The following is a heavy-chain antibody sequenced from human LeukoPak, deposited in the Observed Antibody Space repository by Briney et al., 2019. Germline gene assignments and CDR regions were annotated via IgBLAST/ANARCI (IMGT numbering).Heavy chain of an antibody. CDR1: GGSISSYY. CDR2: IYYSGST. V-gene: IGHV4-59*01. D-gene: IGHD3-10*01. Sequence: PSETLSLTCTASGGSISSYYWSWIRQPPGKGLEWIGYIYYSGSTNYNPSLKSRVTISVDTSKNQFSLKLSSVTAADTAVYYCARSDYYGSGSYYTLYYYMDVWGKGTTVTVSS. J-gene: IGHJ6*03. CDR3: ARSDYYGSGSYYTLYYYMDV.